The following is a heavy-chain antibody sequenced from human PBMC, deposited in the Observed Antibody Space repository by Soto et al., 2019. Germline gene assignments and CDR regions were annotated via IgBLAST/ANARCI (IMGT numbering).Heavy chain of an antibody. D-gene: IGHD1-26*01. J-gene: IGHJ4*02. Sequence: QVQLVQSGAEVKKPGSSVKVSCQASGGTFSTYAITWVRQAPGQGLEWLGGIIPIFGTTDYTRKFQGRVTITAAESTSTVVIELRSLTSEGTAVYYCARGVGAYYFDYWGQGTLVPVSS. CDR1: GGTFSTYA. CDR2: IIPIFGTT. V-gene: IGHV1-69*01. CDR3: ARGVGAYYFDY.